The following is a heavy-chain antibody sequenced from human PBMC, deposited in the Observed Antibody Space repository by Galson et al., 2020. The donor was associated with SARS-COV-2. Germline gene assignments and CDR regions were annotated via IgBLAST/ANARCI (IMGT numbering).Heavy chain of an antibody. CDR2: TYYRGST. J-gene: IGHJ4*02. D-gene: IGHD3-22*01. Sequence: ASETLSLTCTVSGGPIASSSYYWGWIRQPPGKGREGLGGTYYRGSTYYNPSLKSRVTISVDTSKNQFSLKLSSVTAADTAVYYCARQNYYDSSGYYGFYYFDYWGQGTLVTVSS. CDR3: ARQNYYDSSGYYGFYYFDY. CDR1: GGPIASSSYY. V-gene: IGHV4-39*01.